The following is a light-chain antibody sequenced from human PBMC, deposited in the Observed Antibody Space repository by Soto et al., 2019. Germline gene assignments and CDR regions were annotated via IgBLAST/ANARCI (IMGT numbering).Light chain of an antibody. CDR3: QQYARSTT. Sequence: EIVLTQSPGTLSSSPGERVTLSCRASQSVGGSFLAWYHQKPGQAPRLLMSGASSRASGIPNRFSGSGSGTDFTLTIRRLEPEDFRIYYCQQYARSTTFGHGTRLEIK. CDR2: GAS. V-gene: IGKV3-20*01. CDR1: QSVGGSF. J-gene: IGKJ5*01.